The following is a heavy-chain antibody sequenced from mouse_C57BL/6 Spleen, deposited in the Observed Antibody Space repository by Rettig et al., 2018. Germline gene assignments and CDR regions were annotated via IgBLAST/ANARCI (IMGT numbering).Heavy chain of an antibody. CDR3: ARSVYYKFDY. V-gene: IGHV1-53*01. CDR1: GYTFTNYW. CDR2: INPSDGYT. Sequence: QVQLQQPGTALVKPGASVKLSCKASGYTFTNYWMHWVKQRPGQGLEWIGNINPSDGYTYFNERSKNKATLTVDKSSSTAYMQLSSLTSEDSAVYYCARSVYYKFDYWGQGTTLTVSS. J-gene: IGHJ2*01. D-gene: IGHD2-1*01.